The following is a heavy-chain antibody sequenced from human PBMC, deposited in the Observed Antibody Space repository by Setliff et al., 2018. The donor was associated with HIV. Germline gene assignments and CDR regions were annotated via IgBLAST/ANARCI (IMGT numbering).Heavy chain of an antibody. J-gene: IGHJ3*01. CDR3: ARDLGDVPERTVFDV. V-gene: IGHV3-7*03. CDR2: IRQDGSEK. Sequence: GGSLRLSCEASGFTFSSHWMSWVRQAPGKGLEWVANIRQDGSEKYFVDSVKGRFTISRDNAKNSLYLQMNSLRAEDTAVYYCARDLGDVPERTVFDVWGQGTMVTVSS. D-gene: IGHD2-21*01. CDR1: GFTFSSHW.